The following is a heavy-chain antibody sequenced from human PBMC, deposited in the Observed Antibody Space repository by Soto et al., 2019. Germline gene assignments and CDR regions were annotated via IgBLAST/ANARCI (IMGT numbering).Heavy chain of an antibody. D-gene: IGHD6-13*01. CDR3: ARVPGYSSSWYVHYYYGMDV. CDR1: GGSFSGYY. CDR2: INHSGST. V-gene: IGHV4-34*01. Sequence: SETLSLTCAVYGGSFSGYYWSWIRQPPGKGLEWIGEINHSGSTNYNPSLKSRVTISVDTSKNQFSLKLGSVTAADTAVYYCARVPGYSSSWYVHYYYGMDVWGKGTTVTVS. J-gene: IGHJ6*04.